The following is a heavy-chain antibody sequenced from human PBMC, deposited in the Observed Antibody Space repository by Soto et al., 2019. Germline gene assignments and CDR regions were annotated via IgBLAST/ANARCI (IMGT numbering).Heavy chain of an antibody. Sequence: QVQLVESGGGVVQPGRSLRLSCAASGFTFSSYAMHWVRQAPGKGLEWVAVISYDGSNKYYADSVKGRFTISRDNSKNTLYLQMNSLRAEDTAVYYCAREGRRYCSGGSCYPDYWGQGTLVTVSS. V-gene: IGHV3-30-3*01. D-gene: IGHD2-15*01. CDR3: AREGRRYCSGGSCYPDY. J-gene: IGHJ4*02. CDR2: ISYDGSNK. CDR1: GFTFSSYA.